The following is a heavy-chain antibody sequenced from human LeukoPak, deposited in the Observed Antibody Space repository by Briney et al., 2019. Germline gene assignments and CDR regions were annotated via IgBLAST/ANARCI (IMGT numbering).Heavy chain of an antibody. D-gene: IGHD6-19*01. CDR1: GGSFSGYY. CDR3: ARINAASSGWPGEHYYIVDV. Sequence: SETLSLTCAVYGGSFSGYYWSWIRQPPGKGLEWVGEINHRGVTNYSPPLKSRVTISMDTSKNQFSLKLNSVTAADTAAYYCARINAASSGWPGEHYYIVDVWGQGTPVTVSS. V-gene: IGHV4-34*01. J-gene: IGHJ6*02. CDR2: INHRGVT.